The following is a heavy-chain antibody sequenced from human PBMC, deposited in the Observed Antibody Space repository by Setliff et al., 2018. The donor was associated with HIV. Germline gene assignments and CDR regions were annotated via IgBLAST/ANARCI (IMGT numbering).Heavy chain of an antibody. Sequence: TLSLTCTVSGGSISSEDYYWTWIRQPAGKTLEWIGRTSVSGSATYNPSLKSRVTISIATSKGQFSLRLHSVTAADTAVYYCARQGRGDPGLATTRLDYWGQGTLVTVSS. V-gene: IGHV4-61*02. CDR3: ARQGRGDPGLATTRLDY. J-gene: IGHJ4*02. CDR2: TSVSGSA. D-gene: IGHD1-1*01. CDR1: GGSISSEDYY.